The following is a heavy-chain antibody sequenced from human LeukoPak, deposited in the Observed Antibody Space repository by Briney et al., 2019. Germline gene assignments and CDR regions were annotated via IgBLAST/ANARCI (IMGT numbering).Heavy chain of an antibody. CDR1: GGSVSSGSYY. V-gene: IGHV4-61*01. J-gene: IGHJ3*02. D-gene: IGHD1-26*01. Sequence: SETLSLTCSVSGGSVSSGSYYWSWIRQPPGKGLEWIGYIYYSGSSNYNPSLKSRVTISVDTSKNQFSLKLSSATAADTALYYCARVEHNAFDIWGQGTMVTVSS. CDR2: IYYSGSS. CDR3: ARVEHNAFDI.